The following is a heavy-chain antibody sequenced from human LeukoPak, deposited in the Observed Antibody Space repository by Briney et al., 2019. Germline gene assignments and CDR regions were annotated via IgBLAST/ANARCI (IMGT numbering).Heavy chain of an antibody. V-gene: IGHV1-46*01. CDR1: GYTFTSYY. Sequence: ASVKVSCKASGYTFTSYYMHWVRQAPGQGLEWMGIINPSGGSTSYAQKFQGRVTMTRDTSTSTVYMELSSLRSEDTAVYYCARDRKVRGVTRTDFYYWGQGTLVTVSS. CDR2: INPSGGST. D-gene: IGHD3-10*01. J-gene: IGHJ4*02. CDR3: ARDRKVRGVTRTDFYY.